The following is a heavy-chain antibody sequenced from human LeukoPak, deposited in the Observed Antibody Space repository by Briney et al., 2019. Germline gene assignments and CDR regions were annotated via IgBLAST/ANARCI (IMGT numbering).Heavy chain of an antibody. D-gene: IGHD2-15*01. Sequence: GGSLRLSCAASGFTFSNHGMNLVRQAPGKGLEWVSGISPSGDITYYADSLKGRFTISRHNAKNSLYLQMNSLRAEDTAVYYCARDQGRYCSGGSCSLDYWGQGTLVTVSS. CDR2: ISPSGDIT. J-gene: IGHJ4*02. CDR1: GFTFSNHG. V-gene: IGHV3-21*01. CDR3: ARDQGRYCSGGSCSLDY.